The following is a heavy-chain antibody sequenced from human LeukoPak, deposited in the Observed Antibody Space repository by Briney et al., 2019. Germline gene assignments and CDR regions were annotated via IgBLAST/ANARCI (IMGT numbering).Heavy chain of an antibody. V-gene: IGHV3-20*04. CDR2: INWNGDRT. D-gene: IGHD4-17*01. Sequence: GGSLRLSCAASGFTFHDYDTSWVRQSPGKGLEWVSGINWNGDRTGYADSVKGRYTISRDNAKKSLYLQMNSLRAEDTALYYCAKAVNYGAIGWFDPWGQGTLVTVSS. CDR1: GFTFHDYD. J-gene: IGHJ5*02. CDR3: AKAVNYGAIGWFDP.